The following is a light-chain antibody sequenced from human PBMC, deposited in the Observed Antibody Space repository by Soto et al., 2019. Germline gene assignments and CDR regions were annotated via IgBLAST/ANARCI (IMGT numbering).Light chain of an antibody. CDR2: RDD. CDR1: SSNIGDNT. CDR3: APWDTRLNGHV. V-gene: IGLV1-44*01. Sequence: QSVLTQPPSASGSPGQRVTISCSGSSSNIGDNTISWYQQLPGTAPKLLISRDDQRPSGVPDRFSGSKSGTSGSLAISGLQAEDEAGYFCAPWDTRLNGHVFGTGTKVTAL. J-gene: IGLJ1*01.